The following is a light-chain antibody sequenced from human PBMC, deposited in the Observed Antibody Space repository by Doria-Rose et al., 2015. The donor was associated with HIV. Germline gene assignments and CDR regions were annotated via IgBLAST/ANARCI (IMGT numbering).Light chain of an antibody. CDR2: RAS. J-gene: IGKJ1*01. CDR1: QSVSGW. V-gene: IGKV1-5*03. Sequence: STLSASVGDRVTITCRGSQSVSGWLAWYQQKPGKAPKLLIYRASSLESGVPSRFSGSGSGTEFTLTISSLQPDDFATYYCQQYKSYSRTFGQGTKVEIK. CDR3: QQYKSYSRT.